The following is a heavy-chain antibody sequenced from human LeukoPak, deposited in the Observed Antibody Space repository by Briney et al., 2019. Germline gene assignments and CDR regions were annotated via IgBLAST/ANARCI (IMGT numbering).Heavy chain of an antibody. D-gene: IGHD1-26*01. Sequence: SETLSLTCTVSGGSISSSSYYWGWIRQPPGKGLEWIGSIYYSGSTYYNPSLKSRVTISVDTSKNQFSLKLSSVTAADTAVYYCARQKSGSRYFDYWGQGTLVTVSS. CDR2: IYYSGST. V-gene: IGHV4-39*01. CDR3: ARQKSGSRYFDY. CDR1: GGSISSSSYY. J-gene: IGHJ4*02.